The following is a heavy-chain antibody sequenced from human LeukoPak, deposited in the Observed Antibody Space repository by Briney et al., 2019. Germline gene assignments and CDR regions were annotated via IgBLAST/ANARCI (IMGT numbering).Heavy chain of an antibody. D-gene: IGHD4-11*01. CDR3: ARWVSYSNYYFDY. J-gene: IGHJ4*02. Sequence: GASVKVSCKASGYTFTGYYMHWVRQAPGQGLEWMGWINPNSGGTNYAQKFQDRVTMTRDTSISTAYMELSRLRSDDTAVYYCARWVSYSNYYFDYWGQGTLVTVSS. V-gene: IGHV1-2*02. CDR2: INPNSGGT. CDR1: GYTFTGYY.